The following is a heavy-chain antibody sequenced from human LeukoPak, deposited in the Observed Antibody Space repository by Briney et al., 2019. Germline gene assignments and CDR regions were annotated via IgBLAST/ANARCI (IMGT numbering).Heavy chain of an antibody. V-gene: IGHV4-34*01. CDR2: INHSGST. D-gene: IGHD3-22*01. J-gene: IGHJ6*02. CDR1: GGSFSGYY. Sequence: PSETLSLTCAVYGGSFSGYYWSWIRQPPGKGLEWIGEINHSGSTNYNPSLKSRVTISVDTSKNQFSLKLISVTAADTAVYYCSRLLPSRTNYYYYYGMGVWGQGTTVTVSS. CDR3: SRLLPSRTNYYYYYGMGV.